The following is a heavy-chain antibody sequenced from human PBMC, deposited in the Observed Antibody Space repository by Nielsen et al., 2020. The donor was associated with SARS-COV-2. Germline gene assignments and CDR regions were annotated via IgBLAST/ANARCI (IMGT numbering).Heavy chain of an antibody. CDR3: ARDRWDTATYDY. J-gene: IGHJ4*02. V-gene: IGHV4-59*12. CDR1: GGSIRGDY. CDR2: ISSRGIT. D-gene: IGHD5-18*01. Sequence: SETLSLTCGVSGGSIRGDYWSWIRQPPGKGLEWIGYISSRGITNYNPSLKSRVAISIDTSNNQFSLKLDSVTAADTAVYYCARDRWDTATYDYWGKGTLVTVSS.